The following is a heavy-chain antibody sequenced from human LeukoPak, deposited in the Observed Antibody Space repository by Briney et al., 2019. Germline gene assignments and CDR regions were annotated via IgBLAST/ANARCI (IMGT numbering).Heavy chain of an antibody. CDR1: GYSFTAYW. CDR2: IHPGDSDT. Sequence: GESLKISCKGSGYSFTAYWIGWVRQMSGKGLEWMGIIHPGDSDTRYSPSFQGQVTISADKSISTAYLQWSGLEASDTAMYYCARLEQRDFDYWGQGTLVTVSS. D-gene: IGHD5-24*01. CDR3: ARLEQRDFDY. J-gene: IGHJ4*02. V-gene: IGHV5-51*01.